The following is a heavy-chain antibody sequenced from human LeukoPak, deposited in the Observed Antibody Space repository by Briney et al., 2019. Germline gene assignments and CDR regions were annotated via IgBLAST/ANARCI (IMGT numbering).Heavy chain of an antibody. Sequence: PGGSLRLSCAASGFTFSSYGMHWVCQAPGKGLEWVAVISYDGSNKYYADSVKGRFTISRDNSKNTLYLQMNSLRAEDTAVYYCAKWVDQLLGFFDYWGQGTLVTVSS. J-gene: IGHJ4*02. CDR3: AKWVDQLLGFFDY. D-gene: IGHD2-2*01. CDR1: GFTFSSYG. CDR2: ISYDGSNK. V-gene: IGHV3-30*18.